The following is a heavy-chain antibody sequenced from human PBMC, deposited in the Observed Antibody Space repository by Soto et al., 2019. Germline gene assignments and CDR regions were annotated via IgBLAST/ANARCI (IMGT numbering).Heavy chain of an antibody. D-gene: IGHD1-1*01. V-gene: IGHV4-4*07. J-gene: IGHJ5*01. CDR1: GGSMSTYY. CDR2: MFSSGST. Sequence: PSETLSLTCTVSGGSMSTYYWSRIRQPAGKGLQWIGRMFSSGSTNYDPSLKSRVSMSLDTSKNQFSLYLRSVTAADTAVYYCARGTTDSGKNWFDSWGQGTPIT. CDR3: ARGTTDSGKNWFDS.